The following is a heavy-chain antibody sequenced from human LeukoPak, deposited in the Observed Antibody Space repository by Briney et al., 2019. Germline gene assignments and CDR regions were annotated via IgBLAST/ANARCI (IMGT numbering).Heavy chain of an antibody. CDR2: INHSGST. CDR3: ARSDYDSSGYLYYYYRDV. D-gene: IGHD3-22*01. Sequence: SETLSLTCAVYGGSFSGYYWSWIRQPPGKGLEWIGEINHSGSTNYNPSLKGRVTISVYTSKNQFPLKLSSVTAADTAVYYCARSDYDSSGYLYYYYRDVWGKGTTVTVSS. V-gene: IGHV4-34*01. J-gene: IGHJ6*03. CDR1: GGSFSGYY.